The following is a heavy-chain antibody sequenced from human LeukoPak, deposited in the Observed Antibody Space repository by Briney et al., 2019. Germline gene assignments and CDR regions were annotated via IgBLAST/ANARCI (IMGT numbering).Heavy chain of an antibody. CDR3: ARVGSSWGFDP. CDR1: GFTFSSYA. CDR2: ISYDGSNK. D-gene: IGHD6-13*01. Sequence: PGGSLRLSCAASGFTFSSYAMHWVRQAPGKGLEWVAVISYDGSNKYYADSVKGRFTISRDNSKNTLYLQMNSLRAEDTAVYYCARVGSSWGFDPWGQGTLVTVSS. V-gene: IGHV3-30-3*01. J-gene: IGHJ5*02.